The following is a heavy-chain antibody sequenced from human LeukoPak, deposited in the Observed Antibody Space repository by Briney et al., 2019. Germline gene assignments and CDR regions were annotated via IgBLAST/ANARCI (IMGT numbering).Heavy chain of an antibody. J-gene: IGHJ6*03. Sequence: SETLSLTCTVSGYSISSGYYWGWIRQPPGKGLEWIGSIYHSGSTYYNPSLKSRVTISVDTSKNQFSLKLSSVTAADTAVYYCARIPYDRTNYYYYYYMDVWGKGTTVTVSS. CDR1: GYSISSGYY. V-gene: IGHV4-38-2*02. CDR3: ARIPYDRTNYYYYYYMDV. CDR2: IYHSGST. D-gene: IGHD3-22*01.